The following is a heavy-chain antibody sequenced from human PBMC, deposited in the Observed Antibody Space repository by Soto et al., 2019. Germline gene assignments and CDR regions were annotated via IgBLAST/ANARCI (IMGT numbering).Heavy chain of an antibody. J-gene: IGHJ4*02. CDR3: AKVPFYDILTGYYGSFFDY. CDR1: GFTFSSYA. V-gene: IGHV3-23*01. D-gene: IGHD3-9*01. CDR2: ISGSGGST. Sequence: GGSLRLSCAASGFTFSSYAMSWVRQAPGKGLEWVSAISGSGGSTYYADSVKGRFTISRDNSKNTLYLQMNSLRAEDTAVYYCAKVPFYDILTGYYGSFFDYWGQGTLVTVSS.